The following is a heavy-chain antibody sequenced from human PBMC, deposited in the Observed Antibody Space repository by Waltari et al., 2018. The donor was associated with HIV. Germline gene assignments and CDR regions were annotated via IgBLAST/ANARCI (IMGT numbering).Heavy chain of an antibody. CDR3: ARYTTGWYDS. V-gene: IGHV7-4-1*02. Sequence: QVQLVQSGSELKKPGASVKVSCKASGYTFTNNAVNWVRQAPGQGLEWMGWINTKTGKPTYAQGFTGRCVFSLDTSVSTAYLQISSLKAEDTAFYYCARYTTGWYDSWGQGTLVTVSS. CDR2: INTKTGKP. D-gene: IGHD6-19*01. CDR1: GYTFTNNA. J-gene: IGHJ5*01.